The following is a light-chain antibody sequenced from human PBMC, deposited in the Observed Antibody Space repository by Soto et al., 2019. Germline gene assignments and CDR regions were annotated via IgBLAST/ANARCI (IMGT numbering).Light chain of an antibody. CDR1: QDIGHS. Sequence: DIQMTQSPSSLSVSVGDRVTITCRASQDIGHSLGWFQQKPGKAPKSLIYAASTLQVGVPSRFSSSGSGTDFTLTIGGLQPEDFATCCCQQYNGYPRTFGQGTKVEIK. V-gene: IGKV1-16*01. CDR2: AAS. CDR3: QQYNGYPRT. J-gene: IGKJ1*01.